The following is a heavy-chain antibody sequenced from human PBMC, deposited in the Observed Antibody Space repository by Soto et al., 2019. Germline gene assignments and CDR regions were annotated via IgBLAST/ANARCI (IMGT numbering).Heavy chain of an antibody. CDR2: ISAYNGNT. D-gene: IGHD3-16*01. CDR3: ARGGTPIEY. J-gene: IGHJ4*02. CDR1: GYTFTNFG. Sequence: QVQLVQSGAEVKKPGASVKVSCKASGYTFTNFGISWVRQAPGQGLEWMGWISAYNGNTNYGQNFQGRVTMTTETSTSTAYMEVRSLRFDDTSVYYCARGGTPIEYWGQGTLVTVSS. V-gene: IGHV1-18*01.